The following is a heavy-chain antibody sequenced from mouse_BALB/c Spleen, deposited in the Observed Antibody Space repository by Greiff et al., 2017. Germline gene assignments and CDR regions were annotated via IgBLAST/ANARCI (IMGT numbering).Heavy chain of an antibody. V-gene: IGHV14-3*02. J-gene: IGHJ4*01. CDR1: GFNIKDTY. CDR3: ASSLLRGSGYDYAMDY. CDR2: IDPANGNT. D-gene: IGHD3-1*01. Sequence: EVKLQESGAELVKPGASVKLSCTASGFNIKDTYMHWVKQRPEQGLEWIGRIDPANGNTKYDPKFQGKATITADTSSNTAYLQLSSLTSEDTAVYYCASSLLRGSGYDYAMDYWGQGTSVTVSS.